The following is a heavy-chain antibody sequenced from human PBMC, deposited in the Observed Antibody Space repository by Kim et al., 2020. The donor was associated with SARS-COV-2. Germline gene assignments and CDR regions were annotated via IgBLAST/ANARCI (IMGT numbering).Heavy chain of an antibody. CDR2: INHSGST. V-gene: IGHV4-34*01. D-gene: IGHD3-10*01. Sequence: SETLSLTCAVYGGSFSGYYWSWIRQPPGKGLEWIGEINHSGSTNYNPSLKSRVTISVDTSKNQFSLKLSSVTAADTAVYYCARDSRGAPYDGAFDIWGQGTMVTVSS. J-gene: IGHJ3*02. CDR3: ARDSRGAPYDGAFDI. CDR1: GGSFSGYY.